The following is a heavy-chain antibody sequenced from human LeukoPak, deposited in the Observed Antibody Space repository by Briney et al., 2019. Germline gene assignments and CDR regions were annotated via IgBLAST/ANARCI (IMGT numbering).Heavy chain of an antibody. CDR1: GGSISSGSYY. V-gene: IGHV4-61*02. J-gene: IGHJ6*03. Sequence: SETLSLICTVSGGSISSGSYYWSWIRQPAGKGLEWIGRTYTSGSTNYNPSLKSRVTISVDTSKNQFSLKLSSVTAADTAVYYCARELKEFCSSTSCYAIYYYYMDVWGKGTTVTVSS. D-gene: IGHD2-2*01. CDR2: TYTSGST. CDR3: ARELKEFCSSTSCYAIYYYYMDV.